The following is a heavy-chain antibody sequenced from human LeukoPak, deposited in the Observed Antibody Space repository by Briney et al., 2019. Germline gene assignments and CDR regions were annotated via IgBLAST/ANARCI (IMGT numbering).Heavy chain of an antibody. J-gene: IGHJ3*02. CDR2: IYPGDSDT. CDR1: GYSFTSYW. CDR3: ARPYYYDSSGYYPDAFDI. D-gene: IGHD3-22*01. Sequence: GESLKISCQGSGYSFTSYWIGWVRQMPGKGLEWMGIIYPGDSDTRYSPSLQGQVTISADKSISTAYLQWSSLKASDTAMYYCARPYYYDSSGYYPDAFDIWGQGTMVTVSS. V-gene: IGHV5-51*01.